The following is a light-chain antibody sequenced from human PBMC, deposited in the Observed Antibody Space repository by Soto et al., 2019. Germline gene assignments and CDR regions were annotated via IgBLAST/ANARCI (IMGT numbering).Light chain of an antibody. Sequence: QSALTQPASVSGSPGQSITSSCSGTSSNVGGYNYVSWYQHHPGKAPKLMIYEVDNRPSGVSNRFSGSKSGNTASLTISGLQAEDEADYYCSSFTTGSTLVVFGGGTKLTVL. CDR2: EVD. V-gene: IGLV2-14*01. CDR1: SSNVGGYNY. CDR3: SSFTTGSTLVV. J-gene: IGLJ2*01.